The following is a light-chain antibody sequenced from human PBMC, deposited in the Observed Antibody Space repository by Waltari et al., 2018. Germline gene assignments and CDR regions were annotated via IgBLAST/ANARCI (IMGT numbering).Light chain of an antibody. CDR2: SIS. CDR3: QQYGNAPIT. Sequence: EVVLTQSPGTLSSSPGETVPLSCRASHNVNNNYLAWYQQRPGQSPRPLMYSISNRAPGIPDRFWGSGSGTDFTLTISRLEPEDFAVYYCQQYGNAPITFGQGTR. J-gene: IGKJ5*01. CDR1: HNVNNNY. V-gene: IGKV3-20*01.